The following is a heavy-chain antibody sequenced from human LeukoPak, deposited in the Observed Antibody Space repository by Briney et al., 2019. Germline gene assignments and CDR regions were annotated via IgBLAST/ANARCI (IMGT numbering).Heavy chain of an antibody. Sequence: PGGSLRLSCAASGFTLSSYSMNWVRQAPGKGLEWVSSISSSSSYIYYADSVKGRFTISRDNAKNSLYLQMNNLRAGDTAVYYCARASSVSWYDDAFDIWGQGTMVTVSS. CDR3: ARASSVSWYDDAFDI. CDR2: ISSSSSYI. J-gene: IGHJ3*02. V-gene: IGHV3-21*01. D-gene: IGHD6-13*01. CDR1: GFTLSSYS.